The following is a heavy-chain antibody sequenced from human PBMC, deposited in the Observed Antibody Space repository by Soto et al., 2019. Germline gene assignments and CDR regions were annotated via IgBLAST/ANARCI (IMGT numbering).Heavy chain of an antibody. Sequence: ASVKVSCKASGDTLINYDINWVRQATGQGLEWMGWMNPNSGNTGYAQKFQGRVTMTRNTSTRTVYMELSSLRSEDTATYYCARVPDFRYCNTGTCYADSWGQGTLVTVSS. CDR3: ARVPDFRYCNTGTCYADS. J-gene: IGHJ4*02. V-gene: IGHV1-8*01. CDR2: MNPNSGNT. D-gene: IGHD2-15*01. CDR1: GDTLINYD.